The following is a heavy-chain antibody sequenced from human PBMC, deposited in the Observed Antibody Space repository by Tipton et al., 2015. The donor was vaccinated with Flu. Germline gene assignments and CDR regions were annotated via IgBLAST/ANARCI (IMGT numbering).Heavy chain of an antibody. CDR1: GGSISSSSYY. J-gene: IGHJ5*02. CDR3: ARHGYGGKLRVLTHNWFDP. CDR2: IYYSGST. Sequence: TLSLTCTVSGGSISSSSYYWGWIRQPPGKGLEWIGSIYYSGSTYYNPSLKSRVTISGDTSKHQFSLKLSSVTAADTAVYYCARHGYGGKLRVLTHNWFDPWGQGTLVTVSS. V-gene: IGHV4-39*01. D-gene: IGHD4-23*01.